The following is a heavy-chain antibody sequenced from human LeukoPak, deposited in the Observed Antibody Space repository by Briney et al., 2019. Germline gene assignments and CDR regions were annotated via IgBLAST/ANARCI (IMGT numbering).Heavy chain of an antibody. J-gene: IGHJ4*02. Sequence: ASVKISCKVSGYTFTDYYMHWVQQAPGKGLEWMGLVDPDDGETIYAEKFQGRVTIAADTSTDTAYMELSSLRSEDTAVYYCATGLGSGYPEYXFDYWGQGTLVTVSS. V-gene: IGHV1-69-2*01. CDR1: GYTFTDYY. CDR3: ATGLGSGYPEYXFDY. D-gene: IGHD3-22*01. CDR2: VDPDDGET.